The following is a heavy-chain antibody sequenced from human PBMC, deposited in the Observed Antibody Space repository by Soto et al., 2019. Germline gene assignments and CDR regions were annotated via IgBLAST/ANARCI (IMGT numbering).Heavy chain of an antibody. CDR2: TYYRSKWFH. Sequence: SQTLSLTCAISGDSISSDITSWNWIRQSPSRGLEWLGRTYYRSKWFHDYAASVKSRITINPDASKNQFSLELNSMTPEDTAVYYCARGNALDVWGQGTVVTVSS. D-gene: IGHD3-10*01. V-gene: IGHV6-1*01. CDR1: GDSISSDITS. J-gene: IGHJ3*01. CDR3: ARGNALDV.